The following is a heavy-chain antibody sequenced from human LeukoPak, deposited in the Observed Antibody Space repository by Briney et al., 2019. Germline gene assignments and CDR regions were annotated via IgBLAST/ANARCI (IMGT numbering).Heavy chain of an antibody. V-gene: IGHV3-23*01. CDR3: AKGRNYYWYFDL. CDR2: ITGGGINT. CDR1: GFTFSSYA. D-gene: IGHD5-24*01. Sequence: PGGSLGLSCAASGFTFSSYAMSWVRQAPGKGLEWVSAITGGGINTYYADSVKGRFTVSRDNSKNTLYLQMNSLRAEGTAVYYCAKGRNYYWYFDLWGRGTLVTVSS. J-gene: IGHJ2*01.